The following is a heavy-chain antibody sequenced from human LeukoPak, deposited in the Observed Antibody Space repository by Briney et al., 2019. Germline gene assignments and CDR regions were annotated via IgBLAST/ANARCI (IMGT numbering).Heavy chain of an antibody. J-gene: IGHJ5*02. D-gene: IGHD4-17*01. V-gene: IGHV3-23*01. Sequence: GGSLRLSCAASGFTFSSFAMTWVRQAPGKGLEWVSSITGNHGATYNIDSVKGRFTISRDNSQNTLYLQMNSLRVEDTAVYYCTKDPNGNYVGAFDPRGQGTLVTVSS. CDR1: GFTFSSFA. CDR3: TKDPNGNYVGAFDP. CDR2: ITGNHGAT.